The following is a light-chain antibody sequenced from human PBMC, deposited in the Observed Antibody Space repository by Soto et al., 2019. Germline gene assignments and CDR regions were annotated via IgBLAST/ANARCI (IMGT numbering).Light chain of an antibody. V-gene: IGKV1-27*01. CDR1: QDVSNN. CDR3: QQYNNSPLT. Sequence: DIEMTQSPSSLSASVGERVSISCRASQDVSNNLAWYQQKPGQVPELLIYAASTLRSGVPARFSGGGSGTDFTLTISSLQPEDFATYYCQQYNNSPLTFGGGTKVEIK. CDR2: AAS. J-gene: IGKJ4*01.